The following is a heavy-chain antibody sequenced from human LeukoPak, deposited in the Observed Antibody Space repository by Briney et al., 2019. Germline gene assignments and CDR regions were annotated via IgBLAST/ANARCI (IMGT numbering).Heavy chain of an antibody. Sequence: SKTLSLTCTVSGGSISSSSYYWGWIRQPPGKGLEWIGSIYYSGSTYYNPSLKSRVTISVGTSKNQFSLKLSSVTAADTAVYYWARPEGPRDGYEDGWFDPWAREPWSPSPQ. CDR2: IYYSGST. J-gene: IGHJ5*02. D-gene: IGHD5-24*01. CDR1: GGSISSSSYY. V-gene: IGHV4-39*07. CDR3: ARPEGPRDGYEDGWFDP.